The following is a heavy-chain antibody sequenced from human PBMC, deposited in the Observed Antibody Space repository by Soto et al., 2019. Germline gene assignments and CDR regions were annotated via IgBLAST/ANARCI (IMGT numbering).Heavy chain of an antibody. V-gene: IGHV5-51*01. CDR3: ARRGRYSSSWYGMDV. CDR1: GYGFTSYW. Sequence: GESLKISCKGSGYGFTSYWIGWVRQMPGKGLEWMGIIYPGDSDTRYSPSFQGQVTISADKSISTAYLQWSSLKASDTAMYYCARRGRYSSSWYGMDVWGQGTTVTVSS. J-gene: IGHJ6*02. D-gene: IGHD6-13*01. CDR2: IYPGDSDT.